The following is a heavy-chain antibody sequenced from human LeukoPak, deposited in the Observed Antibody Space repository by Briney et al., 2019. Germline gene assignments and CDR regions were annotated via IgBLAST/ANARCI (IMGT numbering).Heavy chain of an antibody. CDR3: AHRPNDYDSGGYPKYYFDY. D-gene: IGHD3-22*01. V-gene: IGHV2-5*02. CDR2: IYWDEDK. CDR1: GFSLSTTGVG. Sequence: SGPTLVKPTQTLTLTCTFSGFSLSTTGVGVGWIRQPPGKALEWFALIYWDEDKHYSASLKSTLTITTDTSTNQVVLTVSNMDPLDTATYYCAHRPNDYDSGGYPKYYFDYWGQGTLVTVSS. J-gene: IGHJ4*02.